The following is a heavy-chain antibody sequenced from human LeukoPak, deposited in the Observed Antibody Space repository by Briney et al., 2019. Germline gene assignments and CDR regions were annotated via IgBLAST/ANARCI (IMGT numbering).Heavy chain of an antibody. CDR2: IKSKPDGGTT. D-gene: IGHD3-22*01. CDR1: GFSFSNAW. Sequence: GGSLRLSCAASGFSFSNAWMSWVHQAPGKGLEWVGRIKSKPDGGTTDYAAPVKGRFTISRDDSKYTVYLQMNSLKTEDTAVYYCTTEIYYSDSSGYYFDYWGQGTLVPVSS. J-gene: IGHJ4*02. CDR3: TTEIYYSDSSGYYFDY. V-gene: IGHV3-15*01.